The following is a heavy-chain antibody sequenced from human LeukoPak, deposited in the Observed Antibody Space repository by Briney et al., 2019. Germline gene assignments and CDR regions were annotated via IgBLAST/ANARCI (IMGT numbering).Heavy chain of an antibody. CDR1: GGSISSYY. D-gene: IGHD6-19*01. Sequence: SETLSLTCTVSGGSISSYYWSWIRQPPGKGLECIGYIYYSGSTNYNPSLKSRVTISVDTSKNQFSLKLSSVTAADTAVYYCARDGGSGWYADFDYWGQGTLVTVSS. CDR2: IYYSGST. V-gene: IGHV4-59*01. J-gene: IGHJ4*02. CDR3: ARDGGSGWYADFDY.